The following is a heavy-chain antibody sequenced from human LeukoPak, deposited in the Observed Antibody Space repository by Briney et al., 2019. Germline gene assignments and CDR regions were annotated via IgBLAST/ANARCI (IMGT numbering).Heavy chain of an antibody. Sequence: PSETLSLTCTVSGGSISGSNYYWGWIRQPPGKGLEWIGSMFYSGSIYYNPSFKSRVTISGDTSKNLFSLKLSSVTAADTAVYYCATGRNLEAYEIWGQGTMVTVSS. CDR2: MFYSGSI. CDR1: GGSISGSNYY. V-gene: IGHV4-39*01. D-gene: IGHD4-23*01. J-gene: IGHJ3*02. CDR3: ATGRNLEAYEI.